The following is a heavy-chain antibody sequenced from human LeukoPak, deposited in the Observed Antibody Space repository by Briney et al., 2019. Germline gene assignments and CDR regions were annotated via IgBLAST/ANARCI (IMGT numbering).Heavy chain of an antibody. CDR1: GLTFSNYG. V-gene: IGHV3-33*01. J-gene: IGHJ4*02. Sequence: GGSLRLSCAASGLTFSNYGMHWVRQAPGKGLEWVAVIWYDGSKKYYADSVKGRFTISRDNSKNTMDLQMNSLRAEDTAVYYCAGDLRSEYFDYWGQGTLVTVSS. CDR3: AGDLRSEYFDY. CDR2: IWYDGSKK.